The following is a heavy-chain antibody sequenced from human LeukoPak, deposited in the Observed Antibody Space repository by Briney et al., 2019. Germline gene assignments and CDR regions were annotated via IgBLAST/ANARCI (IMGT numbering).Heavy chain of an antibody. CDR1: GYTFTGYY. J-gene: IGHJ6*02. V-gene: IGHV1-2*02. CDR2: INPNSGGT. D-gene: IGHD2-2*01. Sequence: GASVKVSCKASGYTFTGYYMHWVRQAPGQGLEWMGWINPNSGGTNYAQKFQGRVTMTRDTSISTAYMELSRLRSDDTAVYYCARDLGYCSSTSCYSSYYYGMDVWGQGTTVTVSS. CDR3: ARDLGYCSSTSCYSSYYYGMDV.